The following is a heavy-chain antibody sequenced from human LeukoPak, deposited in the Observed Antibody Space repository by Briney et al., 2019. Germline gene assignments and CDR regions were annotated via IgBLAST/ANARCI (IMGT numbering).Heavy chain of an antibody. J-gene: IGHJ4*02. V-gene: IGHV4-31*03. CDR1: GGSISSGGYY. D-gene: IGHD3-3*01. CDR2: IYYSGST. Sequence: RASETLPLTCTVSGGSISSGGYYWSWIRQHPGKGLEWIGYIYYSGSTYYNPSLKSRVTISVDTSKNQFSLKLSSVTAADTAVYYCARTTHVDYDFWSGPATYYFDYWGQGTLVTVSP. CDR3: ARTTHVDYDFWSGPATYYFDY.